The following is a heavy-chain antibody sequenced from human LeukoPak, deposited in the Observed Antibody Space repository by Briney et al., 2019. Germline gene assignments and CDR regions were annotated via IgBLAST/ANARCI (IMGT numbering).Heavy chain of an antibody. CDR3: ARAGDSSGYGRFDI. Sequence: ASVKVSCKASGGTFSSYAISWVRQAPGQGLEWMGRIIPILGIANYAQKFQGRVTIAADKSTSTAYMELSSLRSEDTAVYYCARAGDSSGYGRFDIWGQGTMVTVSS. J-gene: IGHJ3*02. V-gene: IGHV1-69*04. D-gene: IGHD3-22*01. CDR2: IIPILGIA. CDR1: GGTFSSYA.